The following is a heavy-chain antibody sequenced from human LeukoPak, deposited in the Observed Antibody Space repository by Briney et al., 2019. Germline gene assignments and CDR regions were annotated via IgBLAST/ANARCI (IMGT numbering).Heavy chain of an antibody. CDR2: IRSKCYGGTT. D-gene: IGHD3-10*01. Sequence: GGTLRLSCSASGFTFGDHAMSWVRQAPGKGLEWVGFIRSKCYGGTTEYAASVEGRFSLSRDDSKSFVYLQMSSLKTEDTAVYYCIRVRSGNDFDYWGQGTLVTVSS. CDR3: IRVRSGNDFDY. V-gene: IGHV3-49*04. CDR1: GFTFGDHA. J-gene: IGHJ4*02.